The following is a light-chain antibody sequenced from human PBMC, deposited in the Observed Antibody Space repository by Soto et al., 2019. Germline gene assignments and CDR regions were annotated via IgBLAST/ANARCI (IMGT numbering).Light chain of an antibody. Sequence: DIQMTQSPSSLSASVGDRVTITCQASQDISNYLNWFQQTPGKAPKLLIYDASNLETGVPSRFSGSGSETDFTFTISSLQPEDIATYYCQQYNSLPLTFGGGTKVEIK. CDR1: QDISNY. CDR2: DAS. CDR3: QQYNSLPLT. V-gene: IGKV1-33*01. J-gene: IGKJ4*01.